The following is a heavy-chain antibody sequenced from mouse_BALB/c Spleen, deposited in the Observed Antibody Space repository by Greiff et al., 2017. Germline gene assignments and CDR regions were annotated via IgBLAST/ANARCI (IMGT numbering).Heavy chain of an antibody. CDR1: GYTFTSYW. D-gene: IGHD1-1*02. V-gene: IGHV1-69*02. Sequence: QVQLQQPGAELVRPGASVTLSCKASGYTFTSYWINWVKQRPGQGLEWIGNIYPSDSYTNYNQKFKDKATLTVDKSSSTAYMQLSSPTSEDSAVYYCTRRWEDAYWGKGTLVTVSA. J-gene: IGHJ3*01. CDR2: IYPSDSYT. CDR3: TRRWEDAY.